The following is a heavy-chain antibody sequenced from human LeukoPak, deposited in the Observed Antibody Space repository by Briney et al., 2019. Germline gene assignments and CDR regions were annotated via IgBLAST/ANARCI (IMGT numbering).Heavy chain of an antibody. CDR1: GGSFSGYY. CDR3: AREVFGWYSFDY. D-gene: IGHD6-19*01. J-gene: IGHJ4*02. CDR2: INHSGST. V-gene: IGHV4-34*01. Sequence: PSETLSLTCAVYGGSFSGYYWSWIRQPPGEGLEWIGEINHSGSTNYNPSLKSRVTISVDTSKNQFSLKLSSVTAADTAVYYCAREVFGWYSFDYWGQGTLVTVSS.